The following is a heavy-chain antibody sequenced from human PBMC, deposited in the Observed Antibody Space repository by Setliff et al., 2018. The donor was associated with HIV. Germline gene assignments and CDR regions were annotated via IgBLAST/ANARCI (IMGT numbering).Heavy chain of an antibody. D-gene: IGHD2-8*01. J-gene: IGHJ4*02. CDR3: ARGRLRNYFDY. V-gene: IGHV1-46*01. Sequence: ASVKVSCKASGYTFTSYYMHWVRQAPGQGLEWMGIINPSGGSTSYAQKFQGRVSITRDTSASKAYLELSSLRSEDTAVYYCARGRLRNYFDYWGQGTLVTAPQ. CDR2: INPSGGST. CDR1: GYTFTSYY.